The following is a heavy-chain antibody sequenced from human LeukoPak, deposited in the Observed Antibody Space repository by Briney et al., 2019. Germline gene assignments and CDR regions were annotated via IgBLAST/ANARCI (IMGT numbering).Heavy chain of an antibody. V-gene: IGHV3-33*01. Sequence: GGSLTLSCAASGFTFSSNGMHCGRRAPRERLEWGAVIRYDGGNKYYADSVKGRFTISRDNSKNTLYLQMSSLRAEDTAVYYCARVRYGRGYAFDIWGQGTMVTVSS. D-gene: IGHD5-18*01. CDR2: IRYDGGNK. CDR3: ARVRYGRGYAFDI. J-gene: IGHJ3*02. CDR1: GFTFSSNG.